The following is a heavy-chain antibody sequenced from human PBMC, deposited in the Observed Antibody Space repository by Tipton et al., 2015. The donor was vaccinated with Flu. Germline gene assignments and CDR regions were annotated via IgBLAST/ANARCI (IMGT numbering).Heavy chain of an antibody. CDR3: ARGTRSYDFWSGAYYFYCMDV. D-gene: IGHD3-3*01. J-gene: IGHJ6*01. CDR1: GYTFIRYD. Sequence: QVQLVQSGAEVKKPGASVKVSCKASGYTFIRYDINWVRQATGQGLEWMGWMNPASGNTVFAQKFQGRATMTRNTSISTAYMELSSLRSEDTAVYYCARGTRSYDFWSGAYYFYCMDVWGQGATVPVSS. V-gene: IGHV1-8*01. CDR2: MNPASGNT.